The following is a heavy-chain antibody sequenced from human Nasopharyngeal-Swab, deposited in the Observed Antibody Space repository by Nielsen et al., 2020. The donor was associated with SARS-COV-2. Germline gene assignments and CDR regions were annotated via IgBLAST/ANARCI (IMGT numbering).Heavy chain of an antibody. V-gene: IGHV3-7*01. D-gene: IGHD1-26*01. CDR1: GFTFSSYG. CDR2: IKQDGSEK. J-gene: IGHJ6*02. CDR3: VGELLPYYGMDV. Sequence: GGSLRLSCAASGFTFSSYGMHWVRQAPGKGLEWVANIKQDGSEKYYVDSVKGRFTISRDNAKNSLYLQMNSLRAEDTAVYYCVGELLPYYGMDVWGQGTTVTVSS.